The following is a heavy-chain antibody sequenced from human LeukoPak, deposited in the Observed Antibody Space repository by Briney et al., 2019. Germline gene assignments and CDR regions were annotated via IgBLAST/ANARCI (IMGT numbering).Heavy chain of an antibody. CDR3: AASPGTVGAFDI. CDR2: IVVDSVNT. V-gene: IGHV1-58*01. Sequence: AASVKVSCKASGFTFSSSAVQWVRQARGQRLEWIGWIVVDSVNTNYAQKFQERVTITRDMSTSTAYMELSSLRSEDTAVYYCAASPGTVGAFDIWGQGSMVTVSS. D-gene: IGHD3-16*01. J-gene: IGHJ3*02. CDR1: GFTFSSSA.